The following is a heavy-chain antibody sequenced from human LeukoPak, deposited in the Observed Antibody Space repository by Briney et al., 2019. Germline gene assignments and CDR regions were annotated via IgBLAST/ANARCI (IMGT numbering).Heavy chain of an antibody. CDR3: ARDPEWELLSYFDY. J-gene: IGHJ4*02. D-gene: IGHD1-26*01. Sequence: TGGSLRLSCAASGFTFSSYAMHWVRQAPGKGLEWVAVISYDGSNKYYADSVKGRFTISRDNSKNTLYLQMNSLRAGDTAVYYCARDPEWELLSYFDYWGQGTLVTVSS. V-gene: IGHV3-30-3*01. CDR2: ISYDGSNK. CDR1: GFTFSSYA.